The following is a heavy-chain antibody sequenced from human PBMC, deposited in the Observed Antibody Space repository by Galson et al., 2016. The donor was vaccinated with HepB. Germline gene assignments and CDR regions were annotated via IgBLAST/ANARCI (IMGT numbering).Heavy chain of an antibody. Sequence: SETLSLTCTVSDGSVSSRSHYWSWIRQSPGKGPEWIGYIYYSGSTKYNPSLQSRLTISVDPYKNQFSLRLNSVTAADTAVYYCATIAGLPFDMFGVVDYWSQGTLVTVSS. D-gene: IGHD2-8*01. CDR1: DGSVSSRSHY. CDR2: IYYSGST. J-gene: IGHJ4*02. CDR3: ATIAGLPFDMFGVVDY. V-gene: IGHV4-61*01.